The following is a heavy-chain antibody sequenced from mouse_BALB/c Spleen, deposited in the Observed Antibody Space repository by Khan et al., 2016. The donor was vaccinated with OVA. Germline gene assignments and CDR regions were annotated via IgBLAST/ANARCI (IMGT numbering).Heavy chain of an antibody. D-gene: IGHD1-1*01. CDR3: AIYAENWYFDA. Sequence: EVQLQESGPGLVKPSQSLSLTCTVTGYSITSDYAWNWIRQSPGNKLEWMGYISYSGSTSYNPSLKSRISITRDTSKNQFFLQLNSVTTEDTAAYYCAIYAENWYFDAWGAGTTVTVSS. V-gene: IGHV3-2*02. J-gene: IGHJ1*01. CDR1: GYSITSDYA. CDR2: ISYSGST.